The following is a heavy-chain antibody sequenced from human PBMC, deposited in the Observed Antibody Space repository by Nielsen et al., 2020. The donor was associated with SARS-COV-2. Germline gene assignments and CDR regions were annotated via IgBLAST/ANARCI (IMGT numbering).Heavy chain of an antibody. CDR1: EFSFSSYT. J-gene: IGHJ6*02. CDR2: ISASRIYI. V-gene: IGHV3-21*01. D-gene: IGHD5-18*01. Sequence: GESLKISYAASEFSFSSYTINWVRQAPGKGLEWVSSISASRIYIFYADSVKGRFTISRNNAKNSVFLQLTGLRAEDTAVYYCARVERGYSYGVWGQGTTVTVSS. CDR3: ARVERGYSYGV.